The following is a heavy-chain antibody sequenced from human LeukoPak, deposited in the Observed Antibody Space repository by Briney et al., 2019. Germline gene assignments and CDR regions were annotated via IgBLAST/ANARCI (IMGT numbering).Heavy chain of an antibody. D-gene: IGHD3-22*01. CDR1: GFTFSSYA. CDR3: AKQPPGGYYYESSGYYQYFQH. CDR2: ISGGASNT. Sequence: GGSLRLSCAASGFTFSSYAINWVRQAPGEGLEWVSAISGGASNTYYADSVKGRFTISRDNSKNTLYLQMNSLRAEDTAVYYCAKQPPGGYYYESSGYYQYFQHWGQGTLVTVSS. J-gene: IGHJ1*01. V-gene: IGHV3-23*01.